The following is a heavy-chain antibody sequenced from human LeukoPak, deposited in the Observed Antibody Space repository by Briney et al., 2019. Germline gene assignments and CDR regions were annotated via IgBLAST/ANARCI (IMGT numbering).Heavy chain of an antibody. V-gene: IGHV3-23*01. Sequence: AGGSLRLSCAASGFTFTSKAMTWVRQAPGEGLEWVSAIIGSGGSTHHADAAKGRFTIPRDDSKSTLHLQMNPLRADDTAVYFCARAGAPRLWFGKSHYLDSWGQGTLVTVSS. CDR3: ARAGAPRLWFGKSHYLDS. D-gene: IGHD3-10*01. CDR2: IIGSGGST. CDR1: GFTFTSKA. J-gene: IGHJ4*02.